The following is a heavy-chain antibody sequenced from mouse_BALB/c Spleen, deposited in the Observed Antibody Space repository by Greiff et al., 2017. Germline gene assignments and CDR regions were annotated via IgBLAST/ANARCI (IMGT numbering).Heavy chain of an antibody. J-gene: IGHJ2*01. CDR1: GYSFTGYN. CDR3: ARSGGNYVSYYFDY. Sequence: VQLQQPGAELVKPGASVKISCKASGYSFTGYNMNWVKQSHGKSLEWIGNIDPYYGGTSYNQKFKVKATLTVDKSSSTAYMQLKSLTSEDSAVYYCARSGGNYVSYYFDYWGQGTTLTVSS. V-gene: IGHV1S135*01. D-gene: IGHD2-1*01. CDR2: IDPYYGGT.